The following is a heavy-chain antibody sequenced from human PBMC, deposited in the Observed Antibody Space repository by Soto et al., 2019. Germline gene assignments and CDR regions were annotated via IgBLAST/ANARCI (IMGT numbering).Heavy chain of an antibody. J-gene: IGHJ6*02. V-gene: IGHV1-69*12. D-gene: IGHD2-2*01. CDR2: IIPIFGTA. Sequence: QVQLVQSGAEVKKPGSSVKVSCKASGGTFSSYAISWVRQAPGQGLEWMGGIIPIFGTANYAQKFQGRVTITADESTSTAYMEVSSLRSEDTAVYYCAVVVLVPAAMPWYYYYGMDVWGQGTTVTVSS. CDR1: GGTFSSYA. CDR3: AVVVLVPAAMPWYYYYGMDV.